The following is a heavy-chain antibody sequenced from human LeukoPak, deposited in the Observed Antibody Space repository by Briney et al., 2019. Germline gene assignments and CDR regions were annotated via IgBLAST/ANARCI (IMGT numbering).Heavy chain of an antibody. CDR3: ARDRRDYGDYGAASGSGFDY. CDR1: GFTFSSYA. V-gene: IGHV3-23*01. D-gene: IGHD4-17*01. Sequence: GGSLGLSCAASGFTFSSYAMSWVRQAPGKGLERVSTISDSDDSTYYADSVKGRFTISRDNSKNTLYLQMNSLRAEDTAVYYCARDRRDYGDYGAASGSGFDYWGQGTLVTVSS. CDR2: ISDSDDST. J-gene: IGHJ4*02.